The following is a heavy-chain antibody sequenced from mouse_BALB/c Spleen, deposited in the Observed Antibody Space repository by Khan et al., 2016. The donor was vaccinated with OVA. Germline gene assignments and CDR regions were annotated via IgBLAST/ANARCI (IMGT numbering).Heavy chain of an antibody. J-gene: IGHJ3*01. CDR3: TRHGFVAWFTY. V-gene: IGHV1S135*01. CDR1: GYSFTNYY. CDR2: IDPFSGGT. D-gene: IGHD2-2*01. Sequence: VQLQQSGPELMKPGASVKISCKASGYSFTNYYIHWVIQSHGKSLEWIGYIDPFSGGTTYNQKFKGKATLTVNKSSSTAYIHLSNLTSEDSAVYYCTRHGFVAWFTYWGQGTLVTVSA.